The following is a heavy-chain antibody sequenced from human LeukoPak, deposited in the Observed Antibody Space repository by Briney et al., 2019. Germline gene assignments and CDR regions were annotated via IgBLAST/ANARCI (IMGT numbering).Heavy chain of an antibody. J-gene: IGHJ6*02. CDR3: AREDGLRFLDYGMDV. D-gene: IGHD3-3*01. V-gene: IGHV3-11*01. CDR1: GFTFSDYY. CDR2: LSSSGSAI. Sequence: PGGSLRLSCAASGFTFSDYYMSWIRPAPGKGLGWVSYLSSSGSAIYYADSVKGRFTISRYNAKTSLYLQMNSLRAEDTAVYYCAREDGLRFLDYGMDVWGQGTTVTVSS.